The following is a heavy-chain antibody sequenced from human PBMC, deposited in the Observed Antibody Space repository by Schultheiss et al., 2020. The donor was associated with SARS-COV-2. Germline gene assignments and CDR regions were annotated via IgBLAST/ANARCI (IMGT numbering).Heavy chain of an antibody. D-gene: IGHD4-11*01. Sequence: GGSLRLSCAASGFTFSSYAMHWVRQAPGKGLEWFSYISSTGTTIFYTDSVKGRFTISRDNSKNTLYLQMNSLRAEDTAVYYCARSLGSNYYYYYGMDVWGQGTTVTVSS. CDR3: ARSLGSNYYYYYGMDV. CDR1: GFTFSSYA. V-gene: IGHV3-48*01. CDR2: ISSTGTTI. J-gene: IGHJ6*02.